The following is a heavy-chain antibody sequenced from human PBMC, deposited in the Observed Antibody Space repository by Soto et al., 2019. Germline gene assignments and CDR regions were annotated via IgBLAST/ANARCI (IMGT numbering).Heavy chain of an antibody. D-gene: IGHD6-19*01. Sequence: VSYCYIVSFDGSCISKTPGKGLEWIGYIYYSGSTNYHPSLKSRVTISVDTSKNQFSLKLSSVTAAATAVYSCARIQSSGYSSLSGAFDIWGQGTMVIV. V-gene: IGHV4-59*01. J-gene: IGHJ3*02. CDR2: IYYSGST. CDR3: ARIQSSGYSSLSGAFDI. CDR1: YCYIVSFD.